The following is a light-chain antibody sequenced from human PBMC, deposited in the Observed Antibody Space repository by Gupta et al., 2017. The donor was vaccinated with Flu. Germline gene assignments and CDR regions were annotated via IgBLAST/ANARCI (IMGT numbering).Light chain of an antibody. V-gene: IGLV2-8*01. CDR1: SSDVGGYNY. Sequence: QSALPQPPSASGSPGQSVHISCTGTSSDVGGYNYVSWYQQHPGKAPKLMIYEVSKRPSGVPDRFSGSKSGNTASLTVSGLQAEDEADYYCSSYAGSNNLVFGGGTKLTVL. J-gene: IGLJ3*02. CDR2: EVS. CDR3: SSYAGSNNLV.